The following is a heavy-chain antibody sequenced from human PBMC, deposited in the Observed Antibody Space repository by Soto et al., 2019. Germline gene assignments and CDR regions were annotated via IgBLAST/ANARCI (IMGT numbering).Heavy chain of an antibody. D-gene: IGHD3-22*01. V-gene: IGHV4-39*01. CDR2: IYYSGST. CDR3: ARLSHYYDSSGYSIFYYYYYGMDV. CDR1: GGSISSSSYY. J-gene: IGHJ6*02. Sequence: SETLSLTCTVSGGSISSSSYYWGWIRQPPGKGLEWIGSIYYSGSTYYNPSLKSRVTISVDTSKNQFSLKLSSVTAADTAVYYCARLSHYYDSSGYSIFYYYYYGMDVWGQGTTVT.